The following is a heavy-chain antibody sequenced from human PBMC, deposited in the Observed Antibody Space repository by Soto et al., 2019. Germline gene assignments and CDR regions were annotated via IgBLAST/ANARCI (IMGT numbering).Heavy chain of an antibody. Sequence: GGSLRLSWAASGPDVGYSLMIWVRQLPGGGLEWVSVIYVGDSAYYADSVKGRFTISRDKSTNTLYLQMGSLSESDTAVYYCARGGLTPSHPLDSWGQGTLVTVSS. CDR3: ARGGLTPSHPLDS. CDR1: GPDVGYSL. V-gene: IGHV3-53*01. D-gene: IGHD2-2*03. J-gene: IGHJ4*02. CDR2: IYVGDSA.